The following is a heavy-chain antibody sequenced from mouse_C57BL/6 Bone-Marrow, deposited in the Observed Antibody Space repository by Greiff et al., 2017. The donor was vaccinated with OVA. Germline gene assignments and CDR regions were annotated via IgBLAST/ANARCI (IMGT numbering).Heavy chain of an antibody. CDR3: ARDGLRYFDV. V-gene: IGHV5-4*01. CDR2: ISDGGSYT. Sequence: EVQVVESGGGLVKPGGSLKLSCAASGFTFSSYAMSWVRQTPEKRLEWVATISDGGSYTYYPDNVKGRFTISRDNAKNNLYLQMSHLKSEDTAMYDSARDGLRYFDVWGTGTTVTVSS. D-gene: IGHD2-13*01. CDR1: GFTFSSYA. J-gene: IGHJ1*03.